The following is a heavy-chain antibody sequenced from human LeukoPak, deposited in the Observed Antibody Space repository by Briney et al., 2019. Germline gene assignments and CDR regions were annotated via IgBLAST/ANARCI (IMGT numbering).Heavy chain of an antibody. CDR1: GGTFSSYG. Sequence: SVKVSCKASGGTFSSYGISWVRQAPGQGLEWMGKIIPIFGTANYAQKFQGRVTITTDESTSTAYIQLSSLRSEDTAVYYCVIVVSCTPSDPWGQGTLVTVSS. D-gene: IGHD3-22*01. CDR3: VIVVSCTPSDP. V-gene: IGHV1-69*05. J-gene: IGHJ5*02. CDR2: IIPIFGTA.